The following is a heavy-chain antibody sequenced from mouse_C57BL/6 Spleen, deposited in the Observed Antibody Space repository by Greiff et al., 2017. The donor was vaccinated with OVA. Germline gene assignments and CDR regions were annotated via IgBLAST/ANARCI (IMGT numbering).Heavy chain of an antibody. Sequence: QVQLTESGAELVRPGASVTLSCKASGYTFTDYEMHWVKQTPVHGLEWIGAIDPETGGTAYNQKFKGKAILTADKSSSTAYMELRSLTSEDSAVYYCTRAYDAMDYGGQGTSVTVSS. J-gene: IGHJ4*01. CDR2: IDPETGGT. CDR3: TRAYDAMDY. V-gene: IGHV1-15*01. D-gene: IGHD2-10*02. CDR1: GYTFTDYE.